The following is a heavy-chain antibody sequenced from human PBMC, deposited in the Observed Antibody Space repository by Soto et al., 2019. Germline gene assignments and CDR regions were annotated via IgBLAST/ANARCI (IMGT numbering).Heavy chain of an antibody. J-gene: IGHJ4*02. D-gene: IGHD5-12*01. CDR1: GGSISNSSYY. CDR2: IYYTGTS. CDR3: TRLQRRWLSSDS. V-gene: IGHV4-39*01. Sequence: QLQLQESGPGLVKPSETLSLTCTVSGGSISNSSYYWGWIRQPPGKGLEWIGHIYYTGTSYSNPSLKGRVTLSVDTSKKQFSLKLNSMTAADTAVFYCTRLQRRWLSSDSWGQGTLVTVSS.